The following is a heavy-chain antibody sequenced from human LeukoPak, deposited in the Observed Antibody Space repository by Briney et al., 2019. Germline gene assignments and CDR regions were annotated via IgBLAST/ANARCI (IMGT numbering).Heavy chain of an antibody. CDR2: ISSSSSTI. CDR1: GFIFSSYS. V-gene: IGHV3-48*01. Sequence: PGGSLRLSCAASGFIFSSYSMNWVRQAPGKGLEWVSYISSSSSTIYYADSVKGRFTISRDNAKNSLYLQMNSLRAEDTAVYYCARETTYSVSSSWYGDYWGQGALVTVSS. CDR3: ARETTYSVSSSWYGDY. J-gene: IGHJ4*02. D-gene: IGHD6-13*01.